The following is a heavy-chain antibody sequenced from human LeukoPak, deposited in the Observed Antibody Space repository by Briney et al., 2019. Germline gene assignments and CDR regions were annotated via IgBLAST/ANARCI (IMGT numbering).Heavy chain of an antibody. D-gene: IGHD6-25*01. Sequence: SETLSLTCTVSGGSISSGSYYWSWIRQPAGKGLEWIGSIYYSGSTYYNPSLKSRVTISVDTSKNQFSLKLSSVTAADTAVYYCVKDSGRNYYYGMDVWGQGTTVTVSS. J-gene: IGHJ6*02. V-gene: IGHV4-39*07. CDR1: GGSISSGSYY. CDR2: IYYSGST. CDR3: VKDSGRNYYYGMDV.